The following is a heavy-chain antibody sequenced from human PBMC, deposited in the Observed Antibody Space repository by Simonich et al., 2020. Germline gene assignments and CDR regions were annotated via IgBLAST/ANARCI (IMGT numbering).Heavy chain of an antibody. V-gene: IGHV1-2*02. Sequence: QVQLVQSGAEVKKPGASVKVSCKASGYTFTGYYMHWVRQAPGQGLEWMGWINPNSGGTNYAQKLQDRVTMTRATSISTAYMELSRLRSDDTAVYYCARGALTGDYYYMDVWGKGTTVTVSS. CDR3: ARGALTGDYYYMDV. D-gene: IGHD7-27*01. CDR1: GYTFTGYY. CDR2: INPNSGGT. J-gene: IGHJ6*03.